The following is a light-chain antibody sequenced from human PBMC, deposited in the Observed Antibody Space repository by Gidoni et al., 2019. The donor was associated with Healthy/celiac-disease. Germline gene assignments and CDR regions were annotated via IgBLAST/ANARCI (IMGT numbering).Light chain of an antibody. CDR1: QSISSW. J-gene: IGKJ1*01. CDR2: KAS. V-gene: IGKV1-5*03. Sequence: DIQMTQPPSTLSASVGDRVTITCRASQSISSWSAWYQQKPGKAPKLLIYKASSLDSGVPSRFSGSGSGTEFTLTISSLQPDDFATYYCQPYNSYSWTFGQETKVEIK. CDR3: QPYNSYSWT.